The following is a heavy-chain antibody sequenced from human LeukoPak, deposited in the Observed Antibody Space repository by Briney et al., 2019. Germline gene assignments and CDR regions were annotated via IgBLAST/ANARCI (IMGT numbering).Heavy chain of an antibody. CDR1: TGTISSHY. CDR2: IYYSGST. J-gene: IGHJ6*03. Sequence: KTSETLSLTCTGSTGTISSHYWSWIRQAPGKELKWIGYIYYSGSTNYNPSLKSRVTISVDTSKNQFSLKLSSVTAADTAVYYCAIAANRDILTGYYKRYYYYYYMDVWGKGTAVTVSS. CDR3: AIAANRDILTGYYKRYYYYYYMDV. D-gene: IGHD3-9*01. V-gene: IGHV4-59*11.